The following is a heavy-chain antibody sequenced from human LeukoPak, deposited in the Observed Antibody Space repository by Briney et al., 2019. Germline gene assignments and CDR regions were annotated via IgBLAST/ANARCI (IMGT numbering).Heavy chain of an antibody. J-gene: IGHJ4*02. CDR2: IYHSGST. CDR1: GGSISSGGYS. CDR3: ARHVRGSIWYDYFDY. D-gene: IGHD3-10*02. Sequence: SETLSLTCAVSGGSISSGGYSWSWIRQPPGKGLEWIGYIYHSGSTYYNPSLRSRLTTSIDTSKNQFSMRLTSVTAADTAVYYCARHVRGSIWYDYFDYWGQGTLVTVSS. V-gene: IGHV4-30-2*01.